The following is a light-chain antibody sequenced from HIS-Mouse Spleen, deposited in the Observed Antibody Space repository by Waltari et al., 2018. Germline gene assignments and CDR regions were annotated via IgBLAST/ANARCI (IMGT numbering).Light chain of an antibody. Sequence: QSALTQPAPVSGSPGQSIPIPCTGTSRDVGSYNLVSWYQHHPGKAPKLMIYEGSKRPSGVSNRFSGSKSGNTASLTISGLQAEDEADYYCCSYAGSSTLVFGGGTKLTVL. V-gene: IGLV2-23*01. CDR2: EGS. J-gene: IGLJ3*02. CDR3: CSYAGSSTLV. CDR1: SRDVGSYNL.